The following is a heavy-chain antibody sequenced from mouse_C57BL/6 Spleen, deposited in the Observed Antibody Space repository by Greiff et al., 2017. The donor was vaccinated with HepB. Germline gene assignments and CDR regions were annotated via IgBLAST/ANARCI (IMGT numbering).Heavy chain of an antibody. CDR1: GFTFSDYG. V-gene: IGHV5-17*01. D-gene: IGHD2-12*01. CDR2: ISSGSSTI. CDR3: ARQWYSNDEDDYELDC. J-gene: IGHJ4*01. Sequence: EVMLVESGGGLVKPGGSLKLPCAASGFTFSDYGMHWVRQAPEKGLEWVAYISSGSSTIYYADTVKGRFTISRDNAKNTLFMHMTRLRSEDTAMYCRARQWYSNDEDDYELDCWGKGTSVTVSS.